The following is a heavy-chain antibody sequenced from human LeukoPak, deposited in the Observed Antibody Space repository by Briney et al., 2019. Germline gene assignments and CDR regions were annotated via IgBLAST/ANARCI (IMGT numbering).Heavy chain of an antibody. CDR2: IALDGSYF. CDR3: ARGDYYYGMDV. D-gene: IGHD3-10*01. CDR1: RFTFSKYG. V-gene: IGHV3-30*03. Sequence: PGGSLRLSCEALRFTFSKYGMFWVRQAPGKGLEWVAVIALDGSYFYYADSVKGRFTISRDNSKNTLYLDMNNLRPDDTAKYYCARGDYYYGMDVWGQGTTVTVSS. J-gene: IGHJ6*02.